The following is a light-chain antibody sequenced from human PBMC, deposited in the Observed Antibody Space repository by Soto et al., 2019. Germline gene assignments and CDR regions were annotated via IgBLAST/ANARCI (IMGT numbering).Light chain of an antibody. Sequence: QSALTQPASVSGSPGQSITISCSGTSSDIGSYNLVSWYQHYPGKAPKVMIYEDTKRPSGVSNRFSGSKSGNTASLTISGLQAADEADYYCCSYAGSTTFVVFGGGTKLTVL. CDR3: CSYAGSTTFVV. V-gene: IGLV2-23*02. CDR2: EDT. J-gene: IGLJ2*01. CDR1: SSDIGSYNL.